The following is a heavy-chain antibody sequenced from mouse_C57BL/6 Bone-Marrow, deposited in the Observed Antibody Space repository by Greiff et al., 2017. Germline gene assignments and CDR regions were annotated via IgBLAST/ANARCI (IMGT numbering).Heavy chain of an antibody. CDR1: GFSLTSYG. D-gene: IGHD3-2*02. J-gene: IGHJ3*01. CDR2: IWGVGST. Sequence: VMLVESGPGLVAPSQSLSITCTVSGFSLTSYGVDWVRQSPGKVLEWLGVIWGVGSTNYNSALKSRLSISKDNSKSQVFLKMNSLQTDDTAMYYCASSPRSSSGLFAYWGQGTLVTVSA. CDR3: ASSPRSSSGLFAY. V-gene: IGHV2-6*01.